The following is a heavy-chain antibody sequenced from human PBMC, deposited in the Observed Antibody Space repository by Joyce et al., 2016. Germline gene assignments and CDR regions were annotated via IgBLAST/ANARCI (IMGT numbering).Heavy chain of an antibody. J-gene: IGHJ6*02. D-gene: IGHD3-16*01. CDR1: GSTFSSSS. V-gene: IGHV3-21*01. CDR2: ISATSYYI. Sequence: QLVESGGGVVKAGGSLRLSCEASGSTFSSSSMSWFRQGPGKGWEWVAAISATSYYIFHAETVRGRFTVSRDNAKKTLYLQMNSLRAEDSAVFYCARGGISYYYAMDVWGQGTTVTVSS. CDR3: ARGGISYYYAMDV.